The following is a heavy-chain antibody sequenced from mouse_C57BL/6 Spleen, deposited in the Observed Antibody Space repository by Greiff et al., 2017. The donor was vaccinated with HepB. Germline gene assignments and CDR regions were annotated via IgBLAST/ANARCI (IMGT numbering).Heavy chain of an antibody. CDR3: ALYYYGSRGAMDY. CDR1: GYAFSSSW. Sequence: VQLQQSGPELVKPGASVKISCKASGYAFSSSWLNWVKQRPGKGLEWIGRIYPGDGDTNYNGKFKGKATLTADKSSSTAYMQLRSLTSEDSAVYFCALYYYGSRGAMDYWGQGTSVTVSS. J-gene: IGHJ4*01. CDR2: IYPGDGDT. D-gene: IGHD1-1*01. V-gene: IGHV1-82*01.